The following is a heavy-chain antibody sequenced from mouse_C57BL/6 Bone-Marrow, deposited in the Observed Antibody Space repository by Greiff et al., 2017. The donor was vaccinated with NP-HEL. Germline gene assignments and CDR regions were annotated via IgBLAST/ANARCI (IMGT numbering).Heavy chain of an antibody. CDR2: IDPETGGT. J-gene: IGHJ2*01. D-gene: IGHD1-1*01. V-gene: IGHV1-15*01. CDR3: TRLHYYYGSSYDYFDY. CDR1: GYTFTDYE. Sequence: QVQLKESGAELVRPGASVTLSCKASGYTFTDYEMHWVKQTPVHGLEWIGAIDPETGGTAYNQKFKGKAILTADKSSSTAYMELRSLTSEDSAVYYCTRLHYYYGSSYDYFDYWGQGTTLTVSS.